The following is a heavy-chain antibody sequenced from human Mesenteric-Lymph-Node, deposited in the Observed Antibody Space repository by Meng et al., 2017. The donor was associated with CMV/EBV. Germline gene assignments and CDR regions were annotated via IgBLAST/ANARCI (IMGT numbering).Heavy chain of an antibody. CDR1: GFTFSNYG. Sequence: GESLKISCAAPGFTFSNYGMHWVRQAPGKGLECVSFIRYDGSNEYYADSLKGRFTISRDNSKNTVCLQMNSLRAEDTALYYCAKDGSGSFLHYWGQGTLVTVSS. D-gene: IGHD3-10*01. V-gene: IGHV3-30*02. CDR2: IRYDGSNE. CDR3: AKDGSGSFLHY. J-gene: IGHJ4*02.